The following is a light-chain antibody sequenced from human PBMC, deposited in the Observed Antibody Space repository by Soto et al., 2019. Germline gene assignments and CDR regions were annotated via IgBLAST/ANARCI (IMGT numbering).Light chain of an antibody. Sequence: AVQLTQSPSSLSASVGDRVTITCRASQGIGSALAWYQQKPGKPPMLLIYDASSLEFGVPSRFSGSGSGTDFTLTINSLQPEDSASYYCQQVNSFPRTFGQGTKLEIK. CDR2: DAS. J-gene: IGKJ2*01. CDR1: QGIGSA. V-gene: IGKV1-13*02. CDR3: QQVNSFPRT.